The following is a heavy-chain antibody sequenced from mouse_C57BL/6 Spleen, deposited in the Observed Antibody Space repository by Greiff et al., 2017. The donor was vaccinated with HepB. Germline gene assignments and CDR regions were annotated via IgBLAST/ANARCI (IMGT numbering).Heavy chain of an antibody. CDR2: ISSGSSTI. V-gene: IGHV5-17*01. J-gene: IGHJ4*01. Sequence: EVMLVESGGGLVKPGGSLKLSCAASGFTFSDYGMHWVRQAPEKGLEWVAYISSGSSTIYYADTVKGRVTIARDNAKNTLFLQMTSLRSEDTAMYYCARRELLYAMDYWGQGTSVTVSS. CDR3: ARRELLYAMDY. CDR1: GFTFSDYG.